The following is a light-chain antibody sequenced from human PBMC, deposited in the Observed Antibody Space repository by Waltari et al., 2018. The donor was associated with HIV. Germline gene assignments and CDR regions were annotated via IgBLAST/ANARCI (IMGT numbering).Light chain of an antibody. CDR3: QTWGTGIRV. Sequence: QLVLTQSPPASASLGASVKLTRTLRSGHSSYAIAWHQQQPEKGPRYLMKLNSDGSHSKGDGIPDRFSGSSSGAERYLTISSLQSEDEADYYCQTWGTGIRVFGGGTKLTVL. J-gene: IGLJ3*02. CDR2: LNSDGSH. V-gene: IGLV4-69*01. CDR1: SGHSSYA.